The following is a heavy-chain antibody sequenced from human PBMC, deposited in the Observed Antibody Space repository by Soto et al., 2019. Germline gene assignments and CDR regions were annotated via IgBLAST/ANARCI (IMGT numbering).Heavy chain of an antibody. CDR1: GGSFSGYY. CDR2: VYHSGDT. J-gene: IGHJ4*02. V-gene: IGHV4-34*01. CDR3: ARGEQIIDY. Sequence: SETLSLTCAVYGGSFSGYYWTWIRQPPGNGLEWIGEVYHSGDTNYNPSLKSRVTMSVDTSKNQFSLKLSSVTAADTAVYYCARGEQIIDYWGQGTLVTVSS.